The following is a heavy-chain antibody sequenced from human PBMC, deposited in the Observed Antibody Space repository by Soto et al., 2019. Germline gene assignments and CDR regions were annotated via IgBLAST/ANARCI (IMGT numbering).Heavy chain of an antibody. CDR2: ISGSGGST. Sequence: EVQLLESGGGLVQPEGSLRLSCAASGFTFSSYAMSWVRQAPGKGLEWVSAISGSGGSTYYADSVKGRFTISRDNSKNTLYLQMNRLRAEDTAVYYCAVGVPLIPYGDSFAYWGQGTLVTVSS. J-gene: IGHJ4*02. CDR1: GFTFSSYA. D-gene: IGHD4-17*01. CDR3: AVGVPLIPYGDSFAY. V-gene: IGHV3-23*01.